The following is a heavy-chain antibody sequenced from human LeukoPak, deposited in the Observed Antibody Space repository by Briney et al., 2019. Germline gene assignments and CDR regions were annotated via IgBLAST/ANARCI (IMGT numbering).Heavy chain of an antibody. CDR3: ARHGWDDYYCSGISIRMWAFDI. V-gene: IGHV4-59*08. J-gene: IGHJ3*02. CDR1: GGSISSYY. CDR2: IYYSGST. D-gene: IGHD3-10*01. Sequence: SETLSLTCTVSGGSISSYYWSWIRQPPGKGLEWIGYIYYSGSTNYNPSLKSRVTISVDTSKNQFSLKLSSVTAADTAVYYCARHGWDDYYCSGISIRMWAFDIWGQGTMVTVSS.